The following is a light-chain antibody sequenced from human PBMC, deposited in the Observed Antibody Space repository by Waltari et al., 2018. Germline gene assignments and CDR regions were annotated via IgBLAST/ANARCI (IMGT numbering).Light chain of an antibody. CDR2: DAS. Sequence: EIVLTQSPATLSLSAGASATLSCRASQNIYTYLAWYQQKPGQAPRLLIHDASIRATGTPARFSGSGSGTDFTLTISSLEPEDFAVYCCQQRVNWPSLTFGGGTRVEIK. CDR1: QNIYTY. CDR3: QQRVNWPSLT. V-gene: IGKV3-11*01. J-gene: IGKJ4*01.